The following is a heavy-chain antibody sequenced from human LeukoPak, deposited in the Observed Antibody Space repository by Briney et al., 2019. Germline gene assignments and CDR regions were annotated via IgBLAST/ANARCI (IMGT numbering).Heavy chain of an antibody. Sequence: PGGSLRLSCAASGFTFSHYWIHWVRQTPGKGLVWVSRINNYGSTTNYADSVKGRFTISRDNSKNTLYLQMNSLRAEDTAVYYCARDDYENWGQGALVTVSS. D-gene: IGHD4-17*01. CDR2: INNYGSTT. J-gene: IGHJ4*02. CDR1: GFTFSHYW. V-gene: IGHV3-74*01. CDR3: ARDDYEN.